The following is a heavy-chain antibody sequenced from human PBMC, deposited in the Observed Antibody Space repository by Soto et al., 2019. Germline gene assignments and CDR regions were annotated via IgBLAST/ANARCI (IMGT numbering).Heavy chain of an antibody. Sequence: QVQLVESGGGLVKPGGSLRLSCVASGFTFSDYYMSWIRQAPGKGLEWVSYISSSGSTIYYADSVKGRFTISRDNAKNLLYLQMNRLRAEDTGVYYFARVRVDTPMVTYHYYYGMDVWGQGTTVTVSS. CDR3: ARVRVDTPMVTYHYYYGMDV. CDR1: GFTFSDYY. D-gene: IGHD5-18*01. V-gene: IGHV3-11*01. CDR2: ISSSGSTI. J-gene: IGHJ6*02.